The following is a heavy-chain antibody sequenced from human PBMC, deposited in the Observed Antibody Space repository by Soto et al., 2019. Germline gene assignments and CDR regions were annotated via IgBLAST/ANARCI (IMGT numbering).Heavy chain of an antibody. CDR3: ARSSSTVTSHLDY. CDR2: INPNSGGT. V-gene: IGHV1-2*04. J-gene: IGHJ4*02. Sequence: QVQLVQSGAEVKKPGASVKVSCKASGYTFTGYYVHWVRQAPGQGLEWMGWINPNSGGTNYAQKFQGWVTMTRDTSISTAYMELSRLRSDDTAVYYCARSSSTVTSHLDYWGQGTLVTVSS. D-gene: IGHD4-17*01. CDR1: GYTFTGYY.